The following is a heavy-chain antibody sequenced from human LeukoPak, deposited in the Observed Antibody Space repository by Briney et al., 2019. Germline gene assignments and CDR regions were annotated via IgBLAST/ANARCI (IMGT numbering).Heavy chain of an antibody. CDR3: VRDGESGSPTAGDFDY. CDR2: IGADKGNT. V-gene: IGHV1-18*01. D-gene: IGHD1-26*01. CDR1: GYTFTTSG. J-gene: IGHJ4*02. Sequence: ASVKVSCKAPGYTFTTSGISWVRQAPGQGLEWMGWIGADKGNTKNAQKLQGRVTMTTDTSTSTAYMELRSLISDDTAVYYCVRDGESGSPTAGDFDYWGQGTLVTVSS.